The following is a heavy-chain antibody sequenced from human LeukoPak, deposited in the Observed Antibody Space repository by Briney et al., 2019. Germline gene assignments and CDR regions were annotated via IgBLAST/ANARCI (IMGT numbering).Heavy chain of an antibody. Sequence: PGGSLRLSCAASGFTFSTYGMHWVRQAPGKGLEWVAATWYDGSNKYYADSVKGRFTISRDNSKNTLYLQMNSLRVEDTAIYYCAIDPNWGIHYWGQGVLVTVSS. CDR2: TWYDGSNK. J-gene: IGHJ4*02. V-gene: IGHV3-33*01. CDR3: AIDPNWGIHY. CDR1: GFTFSTYG. D-gene: IGHD7-27*01.